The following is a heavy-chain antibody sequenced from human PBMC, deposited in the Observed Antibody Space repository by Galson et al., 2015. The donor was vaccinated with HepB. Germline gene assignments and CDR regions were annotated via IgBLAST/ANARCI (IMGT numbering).Heavy chain of an antibody. V-gene: IGHV2-5*02. D-gene: IGHD3-10*01. CDR1: GFSLNTSGVG. CDR2: IYWDDNK. CDR3: ASAGILWFGELSFVGGFDY. Sequence: PALVKPTQTLTLTCTFSGFSLNTSGVGVGWIRQPPGRALEWLALIYWDDNKRYSPSLRSRLTITKDTSKNQVVLTMTNMDPVDTATYYCASAGILWFGELSFVGGFDYWGQGTLVTVSS. J-gene: IGHJ4*02.